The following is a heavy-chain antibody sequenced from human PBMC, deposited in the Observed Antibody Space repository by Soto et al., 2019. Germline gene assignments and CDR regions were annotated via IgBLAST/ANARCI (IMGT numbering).Heavy chain of an antibody. CDR1: GGSISSYY. V-gene: IGHV4-59*08. Sequence: PSETLSLTCTVSGGSISSYYWSWIRQPPGKGLEWIGYIYYSGSTNYNPSLKSRVTISVDTSKNQFSLKLSSVTAADTAVYYCARHIPPGARNIDYLGQGTLVTVSS. CDR3: ARHIPPGARNIDY. D-gene: IGHD1-1*01. J-gene: IGHJ4*02. CDR2: IYYSGST.